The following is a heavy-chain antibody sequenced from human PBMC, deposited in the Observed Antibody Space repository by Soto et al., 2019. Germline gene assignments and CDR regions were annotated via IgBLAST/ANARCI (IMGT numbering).Heavy chain of an antibody. D-gene: IGHD6-19*01. CDR3: VQTTGWPGFDF. J-gene: IGHJ4*02. CDR2: IYGGGTT. CDR1: GFTVSSKY. V-gene: IGHV3-53*01. Sequence: EVQLVESGGGLIQPGGSLRLSCAASGFTVSSKYMTWVRQAPGKGLEWVSVIYGGGTTYYADSVKGRFTISRDNSKNSLSLQMNSLRGEDTAVYYCVQTTGWPGFDFWGQGTLVTVSS.